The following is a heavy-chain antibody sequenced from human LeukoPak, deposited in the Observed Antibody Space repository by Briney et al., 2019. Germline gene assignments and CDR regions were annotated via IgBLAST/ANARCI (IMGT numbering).Heavy chain of an antibody. CDR3: ARHKYYHDSSGYVPLDF. J-gene: IGHJ4*02. CDR2: VYPGDSDT. D-gene: IGHD3-22*01. CDR1: GYSFSNFW. V-gene: IGHV5-51*01. Sequence: GESLKISCKASGYSFSNFWIGWVRQMPGKGLEWMGIVYPGDSDTRYSPSFQDQVIISVDKSISTAYLQWSSLKASDTAMYYCARHKYYHDSSGYVPLDFWGQGTQVTVSS.